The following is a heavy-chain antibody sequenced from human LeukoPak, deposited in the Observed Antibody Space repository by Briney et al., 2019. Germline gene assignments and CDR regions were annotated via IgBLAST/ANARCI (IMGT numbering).Heavy chain of an antibody. CDR2: MNPNSGNT. Sequence: ASVKVSCKASGYTFTNYDINWVRQATGQGLEWMGWMNPNSGNTGYAQKFQGRVTMTRNTSISTAYMELSSLRSEDTAVYYCARGRAYEGLPLSFYFDYWGQGTLVTVSS. CDR3: ARGRAYEGLPLSFYFDY. J-gene: IGHJ4*02. D-gene: IGHD3-16*01. V-gene: IGHV1-8*01. CDR1: GYTFTNYD.